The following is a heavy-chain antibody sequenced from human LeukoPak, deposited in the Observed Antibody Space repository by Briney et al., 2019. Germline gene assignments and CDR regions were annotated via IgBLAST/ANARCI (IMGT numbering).Heavy chain of an antibody. CDR3: IRDFRSADL. Sequence: PGGSLRLSCAAAVLTVSSSYVTWVRQAPWKGLVWVLRIYVDGRTTNYADSVKGRFTISRDNAKNTVYLEMNSLSVEDTATYYCIRDFRSADLWGQGTLVTVTS. J-gene: IGHJ5*02. V-gene: IGHV3-74*01. CDR2: IYVDGRTT. CDR1: VLTVSSSY.